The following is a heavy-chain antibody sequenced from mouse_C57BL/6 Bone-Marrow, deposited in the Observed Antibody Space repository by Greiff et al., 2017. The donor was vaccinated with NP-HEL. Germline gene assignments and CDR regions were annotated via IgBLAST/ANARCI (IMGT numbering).Heavy chain of an antibody. CDR2: IYPGSGNT. CDR3: ARRGGTAQATYAMDY. V-gene: IGHV1-76*01. D-gene: IGHD3-2*02. CDR1: GYTFTDYY. J-gene: IGHJ4*01. Sequence: VQLQQSGAELVRPGASVKLSCKASGYTFTDYYINWVKQRPGQGLEWIARIYPGSGNTYYNEKFKGKATLTAAKSSSTAYMQLSSLTSEDSAVYFCARRGGTAQATYAMDYWGQGTSVTVSS.